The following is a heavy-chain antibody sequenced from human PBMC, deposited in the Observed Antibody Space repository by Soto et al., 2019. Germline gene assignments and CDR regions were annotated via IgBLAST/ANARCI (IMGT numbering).Heavy chain of an antibody. D-gene: IGHD4-4*01. J-gene: IGHJ6*02. CDR2: MNPNSGNT. CDR3: ARELLTTGPPPGAYYYYYGMDV. Sequence: ASVKVSCKASGYTFTSYDINWVRQATGQGLEWMGWMNPNSGNTGYAQKFQGRVTMTRNTSISTAYMELSSLRSEDTAVYYCARELLTTGPPPGAYYYYYGMDVWGQGTTVTSP. V-gene: IGHV1-8*01. CDR1: GYTFTSYD.